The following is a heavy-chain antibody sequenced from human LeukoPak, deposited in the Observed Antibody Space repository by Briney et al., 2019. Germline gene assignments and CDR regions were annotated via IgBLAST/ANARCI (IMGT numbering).Heavy chain of an antibody. CDR2: IWSDGSNK. CDR3: AREPAGSGFAFDS. V-gene: IGHV3-33*01. J-gene: IGHJ4*02. Sequence: PGGSLRLSCAASGFIFSNDAMHWVRQAPGKGLEWVAFIWSDGSNKYYADSVKGRFTISRDNSEDTLYLQMNSLRVEDTAVYYCAREPAGSGFAFDSWGQGALVTVSS. D-gene: IGHD1-1*01. CDR1: GFIFSNDA.